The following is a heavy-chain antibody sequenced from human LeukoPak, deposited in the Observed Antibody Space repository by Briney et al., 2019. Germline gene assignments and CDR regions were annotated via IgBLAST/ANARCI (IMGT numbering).Heavy chain of an antibody. CDR3: ARTTEAHSWRTRYYDYYMDV. V-gene: IGHV4-39*07. CDR1: GGSISSSSYY. D-gene: IGHD6-13*01. J-gene: IGHJ6*03. Sequence: SETLSLTCTVSGGSISSSSYYWGWIRQPPGKGLEWIGTIYYSGSTYYNPSLKSRVTISVDTSKNQFSLKLSSVTAADTAVYYCARTTEAHSWRTRYYDYYMDVWGKGTTVTVSS. CDR2: IYYSGST.